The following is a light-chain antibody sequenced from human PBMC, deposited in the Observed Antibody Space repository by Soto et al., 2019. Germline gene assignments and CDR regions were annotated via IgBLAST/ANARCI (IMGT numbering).Light chain of an antibody. CDR3: MQVLQTPVT. CDR2: LGS. Sequence: DIVMTQSPLSLSVTPGEPASISCRSSQSLLHSTGYNYFDWYLQKPGQSPQLLIHLGSMRASGVLDRFSGSGSATDLTLKISRVETDDVGVYYCMQVLQTPVTFGLGTKVDI. V-gene: IGKV2-28*01. J-gene: IGKJ3*01. CDR1: QSLLHSTGYNY.